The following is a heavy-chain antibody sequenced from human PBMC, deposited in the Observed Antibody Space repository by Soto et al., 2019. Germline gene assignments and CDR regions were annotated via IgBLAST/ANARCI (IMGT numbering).Heavy chain of an antibody. CDR1: GGSMTSGDQY. J-gene: IGHJ6*02. CDR2: INHRGSL. V-gene: IGHV4-31*03. CDR3: ARELPQRQGRNMDV. D-gene: IGHD1-1*01. Sequence: SETLSLTCTVTGGSMTSGDQYWTWIRHRPGEGLEWFGCINHRGSLYYNPSLKSRVSMSVDTSKNQFSLNLSSVTAADTAVYYCARELPQRQGRNMDVWGQGTTVTVYS.